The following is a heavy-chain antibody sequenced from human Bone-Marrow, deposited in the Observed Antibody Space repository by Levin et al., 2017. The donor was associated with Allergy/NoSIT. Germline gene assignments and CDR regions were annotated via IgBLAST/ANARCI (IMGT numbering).Heavy chain of an antibody. CDR1: GFTFSSYS. CDR2: ISSSSSTI. Sequence: GGSLRLSCAASGFTFSSYSMNWVRQAPGKGLEWVSYISSSSSTIYYADSVKGRFTISRDNAKNSLYLQMNSLRAEDTAVYYCARMGYSYGSGFDYWGQGTLVTVSS. CDR3: ARMGYSYGSGFDY. V-gene: IGHV3-48*01. D-gene: IGHD5-18*01. J-gene: IGHJ4*02.